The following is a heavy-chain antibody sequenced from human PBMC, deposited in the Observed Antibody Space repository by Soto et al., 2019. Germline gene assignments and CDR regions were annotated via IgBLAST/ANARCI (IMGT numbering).Heavy chain of an antibody. Sequence: QVQLVESGGGVVQPGRSLRLSCAASGFTFSSYAMHWVRQAPGKGLELVAVISYDGSNKYYADSVKGRFTISRDNSKNTLYLQLNSLRAEDTAVYYCARDPVLAFLAAYYVDYWGQGTLVTVSS. CDR3: ARDPVLAFLAAYYVDY. CDR2: ISYDGSNK. J-gene: IGHJ4*02. CDR1: GFTFSSYA. V-gene: IGHV3-30-3*01. D-gene: IGHD6-19*01.